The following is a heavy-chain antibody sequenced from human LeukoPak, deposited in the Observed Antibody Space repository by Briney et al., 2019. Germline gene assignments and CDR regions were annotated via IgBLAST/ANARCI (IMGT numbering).Heavy chain of an antibody. CDR3: ATGPQIREPAY. J-gene: IGHJ4*02. CDR1: GLTSSDYY. D-gene: IGHD1-26*01. Sequence: GGSLRLSCVASGLTSSDYYMGWIRQAPGRGLEWLSYISGSGSDINYAESVRGRSAISRDNAKNSLYLQLNSLRPEDTAVYYYATGPQIREPAYWGQGTLVTVSS. V-gene: IGHV3-11*04. CDR2: ISGSGSDI.